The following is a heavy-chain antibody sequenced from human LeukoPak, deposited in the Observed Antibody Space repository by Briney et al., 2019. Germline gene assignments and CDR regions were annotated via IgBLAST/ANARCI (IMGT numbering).Heavy chain of an antibody. CDR3: ARLGRITMVRGVIPLEFYCYGMDV. CDR1: GGSFSGYY. D-gene: IGHD3-10*01. CDR2: INHSGST. Sequence: SETLSLTCAVYGGSFSGYYWSWIRQPPGKGLEWIGEINHSGSTNYNPSLKSRVTISVDTSKNQFSLKLSSVTAADTAVYYCARLGRITMVRGVIPLEFYCYGMDVWGQGTTVTVSS. J-gene: IGHJ6*02. V-gene: IGHV4-34*01.